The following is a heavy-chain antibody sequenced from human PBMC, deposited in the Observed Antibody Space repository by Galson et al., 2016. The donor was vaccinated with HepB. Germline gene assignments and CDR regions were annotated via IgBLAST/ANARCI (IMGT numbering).Heavy chain of an antibody. CDR3: ARHPYVWGRRNWVSFDI. J-gene: IGHJ3*02. CDR2: MYHSGSA. CDR1: GGSVNTSNW. V-gene: IGHV4-4*02. D-gene: IGHD3-16*01. Sequence: SETLSLTCAVSGGSVNTSNWWSWLRQSPEKGLEWIAEMYHSGSANYNGALESRVTISVDKSKNEVSLKLRSVTAADTAVYYCARHPYVWGRRNWVSFDIWGQGTVVTVSS.